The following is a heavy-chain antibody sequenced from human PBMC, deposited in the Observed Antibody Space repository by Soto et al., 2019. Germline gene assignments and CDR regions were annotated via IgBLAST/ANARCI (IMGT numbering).Heavy chain of an antibody. D-gene: IGHD2-2*01. CDR2: MNPNSGNT. CDR3: ARGRVPAVYNWFDP. Sequence: ASVKVSCKASGYTFTSYDINWVRQATGQGLEWMGWMNPNSGNTGYAQKFQGRVTMTRNTSISTAYMELSSLRSEDTAVYYCARGRVPAVYNWFDPWGQGTLVTVSS. CDR1: GYTFTSYD. J-gene: IGHJ5*02. V-gene: IGHV1-8*01.